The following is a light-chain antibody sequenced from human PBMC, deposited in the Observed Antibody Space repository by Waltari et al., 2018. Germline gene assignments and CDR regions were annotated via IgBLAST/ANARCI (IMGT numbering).Light chain of an antibody. V-gene: IGKV1-33*01. CDR3: QHYHSLPYT. CDR2: DAS. CDR1: QDITTS. Sequence: DLQLTQSPSSLSAAVGYRVPITCQATQDITTSLSWFQQKPGKAPQLLIYDASSLQAGVPSRFSGTGSGTAFSFTITSPQPEDSATYYWQHYHSLPYTFGRGTKLQIK. J-gene: IGKJ2*01.